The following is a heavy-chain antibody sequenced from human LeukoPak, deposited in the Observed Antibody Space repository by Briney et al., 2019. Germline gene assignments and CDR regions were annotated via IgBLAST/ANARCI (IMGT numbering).Heavy chain of an antibody. CDR1: GFTFSSYS. CDR2: ISSSSSYI. CDR3: ARESGIVGATYGFDY. Sequence: AGGSLRLSCAASGFTFSSYSMNWVRQAPGKGLEWVSSISSSSSYIYYADSVKGRFTISRDNAKNSLYLQTNSLRAEDTAVYYCARESGIVGATYGFDYWGQGTLVTVSS. J-gene: IGHJ4*02. V-gene: IGHV3-21*01. D-gene: IGHD1-26*01.